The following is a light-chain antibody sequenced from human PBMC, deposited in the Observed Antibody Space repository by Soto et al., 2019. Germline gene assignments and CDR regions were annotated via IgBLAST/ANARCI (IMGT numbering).Light chain of an antibody. CDR1: KLGDKY. V-gene: IGLV3-1*01. Sequence: SCELTQPPSVSVSPGQTASITCSGDKLGDKYACWYQQKPGQSPVLVIYQDSKRPSGIPERFSGSNSGNTATLTLIGTQAMDEAAYYCQAWDSSTVVFGGGTKLTVL. J-gene: IGLJ2*01. CDR2: QDS. CDR3: QAWDSSTVV.